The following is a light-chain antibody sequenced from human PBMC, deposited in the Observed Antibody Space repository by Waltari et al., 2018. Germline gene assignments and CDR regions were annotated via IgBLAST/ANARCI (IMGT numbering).Light chain of an antibody. J-gene: IGKJ4*01. CDR3: QQYNNWPLT. CDR1: QSVSSN. CDR2: GAS. V-gene: IGKV3-15*01. Sequence: EIVMTQPPATLSVSPGERATLSCRPSQSVSSNLAWYQQKPGQAPRLLIYGASTRATGIPARFSGSGSGTEFTLTISSMQSEDFAVYYCQQYNNWPLTFGGGTKVEIK.